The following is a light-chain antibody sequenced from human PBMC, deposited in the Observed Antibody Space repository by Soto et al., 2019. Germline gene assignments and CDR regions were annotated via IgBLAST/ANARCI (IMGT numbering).Light chain of an antibody. V-gene: IGKV1-9*01. J-gene: IGKJ1*01. CDR1: QGISSY. CDR3: QKYNSAPRT. CDR2: AAS. Sequence: SQLTQSPSSLSASVGERVTITCRASQGISSYLAWYQQKPGKAPKLLIYAASTLQSGVPSRFSGSGSGTDFTLTISSLQPEDFATYYCQKYNSAPRTFGQGTKVDI.